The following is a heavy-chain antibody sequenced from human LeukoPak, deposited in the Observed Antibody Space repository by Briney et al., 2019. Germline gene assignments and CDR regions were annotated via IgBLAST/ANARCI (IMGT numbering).Heavy chain of an antibody. Sequence: GGSLRLSCAASGFTFSSYGMSWVRQAPGKGLEWVSAISGSGGSTYYADSVKGRFTISRDNSKNTLYLQMNSLRAEDTAVYYCAKVPRSSWQYYFDYWGQGTLVTVSS. CDR3: AKVPRSSWQYYFDY. CDR1: GFTFSSYG. CDR2: ISGSGGST. V-gene: IGHV3-23*01. J-gene: IGHJ4*02. D-gene: IGHD6-13*01.